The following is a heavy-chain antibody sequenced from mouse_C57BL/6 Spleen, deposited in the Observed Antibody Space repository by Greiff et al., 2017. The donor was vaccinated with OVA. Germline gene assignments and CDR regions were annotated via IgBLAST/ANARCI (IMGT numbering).Heavy chain of an antibody. CDR1: GYTFTSYW. CDR3: DRGSSYDWYFDV. J-gene: IGHJ1*03. V-gene: IGHV1-7*01. CDR2: INPSSGYT. Sequence: QVQLKESGAELAKPGASVQLSCKASGYTFTSYWMHWVKQRPGQGLEWIGYINPSSGYTKYNQKFKDKATLTADKSSSTAYMQLSSLTYEDSAVYYCDRGSSYDWYFDVWGTGTTVTVSS. D-gene: IGHD1-1*01.